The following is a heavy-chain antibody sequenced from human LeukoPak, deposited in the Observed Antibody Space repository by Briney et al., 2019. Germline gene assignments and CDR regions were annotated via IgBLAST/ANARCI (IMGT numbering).Heavy chain of an antibody. D-gene: IGHD6-6*01. CDR3: AREQAAPWVAFDI. CDR2: IYYSGST. CDR1: GGSISSGDYY. J-gene: IGHJ3*02. V-gene: IGHV4-30-4*01. Sequence: KSSENLSLTCTVSGGSISSGDYYWSWIRQPPGKGLEWIGYIYYSGSTYYNPSLKSRVAISVDTSKNQFSLKLSSVTAADTAVYYCAREQAAPWVAFDIWGQGTMVTVSS.